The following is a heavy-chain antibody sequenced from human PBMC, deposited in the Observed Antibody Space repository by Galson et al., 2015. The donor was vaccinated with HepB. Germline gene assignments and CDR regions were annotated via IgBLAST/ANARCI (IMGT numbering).Heavy chain of an antibody. D-gene: IGHD6-19*01. Sequence: TLSLTCAVYGGSFSGFYWSWIRQPPGKGLEWIGEINHGGSTNYNPSLKSRVTISVDTSKNQFSLKLSSVTAADTAVYYCARTYSSGSNYFDYWGQGTLVTVSS. CDR2: INHGGST. CDR1: GGSFSGFY. CDR3: ARTYSSGSNYFDY. V-gene: IGHV4-34*01. J-gene: IGHJ4*02.